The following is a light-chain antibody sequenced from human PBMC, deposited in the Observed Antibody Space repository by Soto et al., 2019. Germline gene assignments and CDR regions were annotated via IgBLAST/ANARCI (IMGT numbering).Light chain of an antibody. CDR1: QSIRHY. Sequence: DIQMTQSPPTLSASVGDRVTITCRASQSIRHYLAWYQQLPGKAPKLLIYGASTLQSGVPSRFSGSGSGTEFTLTISSLQPDDFGTYFCQHHNSYSQTCGKGTKVDI. CDR2: GAS. J-gene: IGKJ1*01. CDR3: QHHNSYSQT. V-gene: IGKV1-5*01.